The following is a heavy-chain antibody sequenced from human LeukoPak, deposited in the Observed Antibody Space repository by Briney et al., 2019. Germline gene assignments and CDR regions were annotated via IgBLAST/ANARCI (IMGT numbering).Heavy chain of an antibody. CDR1: GDSMSGYS. J-gene: IGHJ4*02. V-gene: IGHV4-30-2*01. Sequence: SETLSLTCSVSGDSMSGYSWSWIRQPPGKGLEWIGYIYHSGSTYYNPSLKSRVTISVDRSKNQFSLKLSSVTAADTAVYYCARAKAVAGHFDYWGQGTLVTVSS. D-gene: IGHD6-19*01. CDR2: IYHSGST. CDR3: ARAKAVAGHFDY.